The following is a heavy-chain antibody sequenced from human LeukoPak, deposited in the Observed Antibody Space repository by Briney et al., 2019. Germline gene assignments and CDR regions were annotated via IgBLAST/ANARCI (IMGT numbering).Heavy chain of an antibody. CDR1: GYTFTSYD. J-gene: IGHJ5*02. V-gene: IGHV1-8*01. CDR2: MNPNSGNT. D-gene: IGHD2-15*01. CDR3: ARGLWGGYCSGGSCLGFDP. Sequence: ASVKVSCKASGYTFTSYDINWVRQATGQGLEWMGWMNPNSGNTGYAQKFQGRVTMTRNTSISTAYMELSSLRSEDTAVYYCARGLWGGYCSGGSCLGFDPWGQGTLVPVSS.